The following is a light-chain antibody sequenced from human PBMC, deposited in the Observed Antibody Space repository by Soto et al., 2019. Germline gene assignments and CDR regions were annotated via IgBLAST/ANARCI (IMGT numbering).Light chain of an antibody. CDR3: HQYGSSPQT. J-gene: IGKJ1*01. V-gene: IGKV3-20*01. CDR1: RTVDGNY. Sequence: PGERATLSCRASRTVDGNYLAWYHQKPGQPPRLLIHSASTRAPGIPDRFSGSGSGTEFTLTVDRLEPEDFAVYYCHQYGSSPQTFGRGTKVDIK. CDR2: SAS.